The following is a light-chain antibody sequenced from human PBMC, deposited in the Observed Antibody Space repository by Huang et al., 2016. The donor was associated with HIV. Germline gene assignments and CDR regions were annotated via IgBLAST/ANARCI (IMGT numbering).Light chain of an antibody. CDR2: AAA. V-gene: IGKV3-11*01. CDR1: QGVSSS. J-gene: IGKJ2*01. Sequence: EVVLTQSPDTLSLSPGERATLSCRASQGVSSSLAWYQQKPGQAPRLLIYAAAVRATGIPARFSGSASGTDFTLTISSLESEDFAVYYCQQRRNWPPYTFGQGTKLEIK. CDR3: QQRRNWPPYT.